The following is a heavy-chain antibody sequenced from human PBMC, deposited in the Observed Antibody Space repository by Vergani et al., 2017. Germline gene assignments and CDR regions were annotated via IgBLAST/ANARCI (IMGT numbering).Heavy chain of an antibody. Sequence: EIQVLESGGGLVQPGGSLRLSCAASGFTFSSYAMSWVRQAPGKGLQWVSGISGSGGNTFYADSVKGRFTISRDNSKNTLYLQMSSLRAEDTAVYFCVKEISYYDTLTAYYGMAVWGQGTTVTVSS. CDR1: GFTFSSYA. V-gene: IGHV3-23*01. J-gene: IGHJ6*02. CDR3: VKEISYYDTLTAYYGMAV. CDR2: ISGSGGNT. D-gene: IGHD3-9*01.